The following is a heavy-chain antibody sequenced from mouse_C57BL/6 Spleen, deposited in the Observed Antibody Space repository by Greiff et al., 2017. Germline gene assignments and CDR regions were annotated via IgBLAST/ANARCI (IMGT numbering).Heavy chain of an antibody. V-gene: IGHV1-69*01. D-gene: IGHD2-14*01. J-gene: IGHJ1*03. CDR3: ARRTIGVYFDD. CDR1: GYTFTSYW. CDR2: IDPSDSYT. Sequence: QVQLQQPGAELVMPGASVKLSCKASGYTFTSYWMHWVKQRPGQGLEWIGEIDPSDSYTNYNQKFKGKSTLTVDKSSSTAYMQLSSLTSEDSAVYYCARRTIGVYFDDWGTGTTVTVSS.